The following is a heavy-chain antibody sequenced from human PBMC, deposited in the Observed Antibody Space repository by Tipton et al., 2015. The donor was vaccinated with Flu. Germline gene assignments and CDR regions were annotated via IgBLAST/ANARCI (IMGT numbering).Heavy chain of an antibody. Sequence: TLSLTCAVYGGSFSGYYWSWIRQPPGKGLEWIGEINHSGSTNYNPSLKSRVTMSVDTSKNQFSLKLSSVTAADTAVYYCARDSTSYGDYVAFDIWGQGTMVTVSS. D-gene: IGHD4-17*01. V-gene: IGHV4-34*01. J-gene: IGHJ3*02. CDR2: INHSGST. CDR1: GGSFSGYY. CDR3: ARDSTSYGDYVAFDI.